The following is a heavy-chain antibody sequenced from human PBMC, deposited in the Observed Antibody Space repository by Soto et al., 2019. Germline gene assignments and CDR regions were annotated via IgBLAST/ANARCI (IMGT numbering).Heavy chain of an antibody. CDR2: ISYDGSNK. CDR3: AKDTLGYCSGGSCYPFDY. V-gene: IGHV3-30*18. Sequence: QVQLVESGGGVVQPGRSLRLSCAASGFTFSSYGMHWVRQAPGKGLEWVAVISYDGSNKYYADSVKGRFTISRDNSKNTLYLQMNSLRAEDTAVYYRAKDTLGYCSGGSCYPFDYWGQGTLVTVSS. CDR1: GFTFSSYG. D-gene: IGHD2-15*01. J-gene: IGHJ4*02.